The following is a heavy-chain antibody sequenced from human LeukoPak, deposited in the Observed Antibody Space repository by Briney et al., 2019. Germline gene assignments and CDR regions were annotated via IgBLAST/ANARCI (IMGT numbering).Heavy chain of an antibody. CDR3: ARGSIAAPASY. CDR2: ISSSGSTI. Sequence: PVGSLRLSCAASGFTFSSYEMNWVRQAPGQGLEWVSYISSSGSTIYYADPVKGRFTISRDNAKNSLYLQMNSLRAEDTAVYYCARGSIAAPASYWGQGTLVTVSS. J-gene: IGHJ4*02. D-gene: IGHD6-6*01. CDR1: GFTFSSYE. V-gene: IGHV3-48*03.